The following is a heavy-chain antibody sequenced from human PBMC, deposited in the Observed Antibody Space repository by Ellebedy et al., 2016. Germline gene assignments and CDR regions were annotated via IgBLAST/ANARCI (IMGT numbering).Heavy chain of an antibody. CDR1: GGSVSSGSYY. J-gene: IGHJ3*02. CDR2: IYYSGST. CDR3: ARAFVVVVAATPGDAFDI. V-gene: IGHV4-61*01. Sequence: SETLSLXCTVSGGSVSSGSYYWSWIRQPPGKGLEWIGYIYYSGSTNYNPSLKSRVTISVDTSKNQFSLKLSSVTAADTAVYYCARAFVVVVAATPGDAFDIWGQGTMVTVSS. D-gene: IGHD2-15*01.